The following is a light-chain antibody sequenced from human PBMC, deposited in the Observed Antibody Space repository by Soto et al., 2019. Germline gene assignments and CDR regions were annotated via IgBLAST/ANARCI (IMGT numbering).Light chain of an antibody. CDR3: SSFAGTNDVI. Sequence: QSALTQPASVSGSPGQSITISCTGTSNDVGGYNYVSWYQQHPGKAPKLIIYEVTKRPSGVPDRFSGSKSGNTASLTVSGLQAEDEADYYCSSFAGTNDVIFGGGTKLTVL. CDR1: SNDVGGYNY. J-gene: IGLJ2*01. V-gene: IGLV2-8*01. CDR2: EVT.